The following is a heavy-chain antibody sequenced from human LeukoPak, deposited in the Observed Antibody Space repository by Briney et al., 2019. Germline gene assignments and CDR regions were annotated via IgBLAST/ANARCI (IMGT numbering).Heavy chain of an antibody. CDR1: GGSISSYY. V-gene: IGHV4-59*03. Sequence: PSETLSLTCTVSGGSISSYYWGWVRQPPGKGLEWVGQIYYRGTPNYNPSLKSRVTISIDTSKNQFSLKLNSVTAADTAVYYCAAESERWLLRSWGQGILVTVSS. CDR2: IYYRGTP. D-gene: IGHD6-19*01. J-gene: IGHJ4*02. CDR3: AAESERWLLRS.